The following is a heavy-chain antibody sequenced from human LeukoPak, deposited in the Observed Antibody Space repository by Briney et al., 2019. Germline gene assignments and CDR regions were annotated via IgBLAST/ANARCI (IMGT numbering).Heavy chain of an antibody. Sequence: PSGTLSLTCAVSGGSISSSNWWSWVRQPPGKGLEWIGEIYHSGSTNYNPSLKSRVTISVDKSKNQFSLKLSSVTAADTAVYYCARLSPSAAGSALRYWGQGTLVTVSS. J-gene: IGHJ4*02. CDR2: IYHSGST. D-gene: IGHD6-13*01. CDR1: GGSISSSNW. CDR3: ARLSPSAAGSALRY. V-gene: IGHV4-4*02.